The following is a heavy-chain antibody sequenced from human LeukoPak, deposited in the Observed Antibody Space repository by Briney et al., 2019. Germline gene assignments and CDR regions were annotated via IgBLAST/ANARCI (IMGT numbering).Heavy chain of an antibody. CDR2: IYYSGST. CDR1: GGSISSYY. V-gene: IGHV4-59*01. D-gene: IGHD5-24*01. CDR3: ARGERDSNWFDP. J-gene: IGHJ5*02. Sequence: SETLSLTCTVSGGSISSYYWSWIRQPPGKGLEWIGYIYYSGSTNYNPSLKSRVTISVDTSKNQFSLKLSSVTAADTAVYYCARGERDSNWFDPWGQGTLVTVSS.